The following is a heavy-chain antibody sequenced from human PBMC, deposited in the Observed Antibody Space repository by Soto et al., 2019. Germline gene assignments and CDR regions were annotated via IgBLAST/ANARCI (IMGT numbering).Heavy chain of an antibody. V-gene: IGHV1-3*01. J-gene: IGHJ4*02. Sequence: GASVKVSCKASGYTFTSYAMHWVRQAPGQRLEWMGWINAGNGNTKYSQKFQGRVTITRDTSASTAYMELSSLRSEDTAVYYCARDRQPSGIAAAGYFDYWGQGTLVTVSS. CDR3: ARDRQPSGIAAAGYFDY. CDR2: INAGNGNT. D-gene: IGHD6-13*01. CDR1: GYTFTSYA.